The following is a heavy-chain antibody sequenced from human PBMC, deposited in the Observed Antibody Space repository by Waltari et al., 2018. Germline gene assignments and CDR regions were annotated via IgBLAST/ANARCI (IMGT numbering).Heavy chain of an antibody. CDR3: AKGVVVAGHNYMDV. J-gene: IGHJ6*03. V-gene: IGHV3-23*04. D-gene: IGHD2-15*01. Sequence: VQLVESGGGLVQPGGSLSVSCPASGFTFSSYAMRWAGQAPGKGLEWVSAMSGSGGSTYCADSVKGRFTISRDNAKNTLYLQMNSLRAEDTAVYYGAKGVVVAGHNYMDVWGKGTTVTVSS. CDR1: GFTFSSYA. CDR2: MSGSGGST.